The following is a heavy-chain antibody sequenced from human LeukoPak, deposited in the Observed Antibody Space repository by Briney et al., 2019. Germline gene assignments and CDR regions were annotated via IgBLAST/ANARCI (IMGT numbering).Heavy chain of an antibody. CDR3: ALFTMVRGTYPPSDY. Sequence: SETQSLTCTVSGGSISSGSYYWSWIRQPAGKGLEWIGRIYTSGSTNYNPSLKSRVTISVDTSKNQFSLKLSSVTAADTAVYYCALFTMVRGTYPPSDYGGQGTLVTVSS. CDR1: GGSISSGSYY. J-gene: IGHJ4*02. CDR2: IYTSGST. D-gene: IGHD3-10*01. V-gene: IGHV4-61*02.